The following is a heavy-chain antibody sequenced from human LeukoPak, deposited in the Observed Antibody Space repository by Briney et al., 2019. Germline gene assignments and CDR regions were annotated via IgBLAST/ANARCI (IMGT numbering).Heavy chain of an antibody. Sequence: PGGSLRLSCAASGFTFSSYGMSWVRQAPGKGLEWVSAISGSGGSTYYADSVKGRFTISRDNSKNTLDLQMNNLRSKDQALYYCGTVFPRANLAVWFDPGGQETLVTVP. CDR3: GTVFPRANLAVWFDP. CDR2: ISGSGGST. CDR1: GFTFSSYG. V-gene: IGHV3-23*01. D-gene: IGHD3-3*01. J-gene: IGHJ5*02.